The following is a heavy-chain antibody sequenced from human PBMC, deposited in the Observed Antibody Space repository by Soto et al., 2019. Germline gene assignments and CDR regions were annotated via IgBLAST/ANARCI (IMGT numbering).Heavy chain of an antibody. J-gene: IGHJ6*04. Sequence: QVQLVQSGAEVKEPGASVTVSCRASGDMFTDYYMHWVRQAPGQGLEWMGWINPNSGVTKYAQKLQGWVTMTKDTSIRTVYMQLSRLGFDDTAIYYCAIESEAATATLDYDYLLMDGWGTGTTVTVSS. CDR3: AIESEAATATLDYDYLLMDG. V-gene: IGHV1-2*04. D-gene: IGHD3-16*01. CDR1: GDMFTDYY. CDR2: INPNSGVT.